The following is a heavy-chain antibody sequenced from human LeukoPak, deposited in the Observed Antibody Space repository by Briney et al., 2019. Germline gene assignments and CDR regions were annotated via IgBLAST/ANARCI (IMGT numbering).Heavy chain of an antibody. J-gene: IGHJ3*02. CDR3: AGGPEFGEPHVGAFDI. V-gene: IGHV1-69*04. CDR2: IIPILGIA. Sequence: GASVRVSCKASGGTFSSYAISWVRQAPGQGLEWMGRIIPILGIANYAQKFQGRVTITADKSTSTAYMELSSLRSEDTAVYYCAGGPEFGEPHVGAFDIWGQGTMVTVSS. CDR1: GGTFSSYA. D-gene: IGHD3-10*01.